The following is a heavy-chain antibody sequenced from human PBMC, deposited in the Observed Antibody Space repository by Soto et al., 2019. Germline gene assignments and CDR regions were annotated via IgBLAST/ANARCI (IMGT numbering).Heavy chain of an antibody. D-gene: IGHD6-19*01. V-gene: IGHV1-2*04. CDR3: ARDSVNQGLVPRDYYYYGMDV. J-gene: IGHJ6*02. CDR2: INPNSGGT. Sequence: QVQLVQSGAEVKKPGASVKVSCKASGYTFTGYYMHWVRQAPGQGLEWMGWINPNSGGTNYAQKFQGWVTMTRDTSISTVDMELSSLRPDDTAVLYCARDSVNQGLVPRDYYYYGMDVWGQGTTVTVSS. CDR1: GYTFTGYY.